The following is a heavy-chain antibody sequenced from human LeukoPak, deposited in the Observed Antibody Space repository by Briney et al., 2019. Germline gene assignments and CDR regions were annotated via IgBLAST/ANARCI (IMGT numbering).Heavy chain of an antibody. J-gene: IGHJ4*02. CDR3: ARENVTYYYDSSGYSPLDY. CDR1: GGSISSGDYY. CDR2: IYYSGST. D-gene: IGHD3-22*01. Sequence: SETLSLTCTVSGGSISSGDYYWSWIRQPPGKGLEWIGSIYYSGSTYYNPSLKSRVTISVDTSKNQFSLKLSSVTAADTAVYYCARENVTYYYDSSGYSPLDYWGQGTLVTVSS. V-gene: IGHV4-39*07.